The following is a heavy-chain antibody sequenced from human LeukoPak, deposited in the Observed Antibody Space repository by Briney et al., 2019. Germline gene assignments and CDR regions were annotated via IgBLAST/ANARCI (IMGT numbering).Heavy chain of an antibody. V-gene: IGHV4-34*01. D-gene: IGHD3-10*01. CDR1: GGSFGGYY. CDR2: INHSGST. J-gene: IGHJ4*02. Sequence: SETLSLTCAVYGGSFGGYYWSWIRQPPGKGLEWIGEINHSGSTNYNPSLKSRVTISVDTSKNQFSLKLSSVTAADTAVYYCARSRLLWFRELLYDYWGQGTLVTVSS. CDR3: ARSRLLWFRELLYDY.